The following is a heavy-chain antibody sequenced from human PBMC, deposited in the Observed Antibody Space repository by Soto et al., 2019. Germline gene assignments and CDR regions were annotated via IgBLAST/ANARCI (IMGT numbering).Heavy chain of an antibody. CDR2: ISSSSTYI. CDR1: GFSFTIYS. V-gene: IGHV3-21*01. D-gene: IGHD2-15*01. J-gene: IGHJ4*02. Sequence: PGGSLRLSCAASGFSFTIYSMNWVRQAPGKGLEWVSCISSSSTYIYYADSLKGRFSISRDNAKNSLYLQLNSLRAEDTAIYYCATGYCSGGNCHFDNWGQGTLVTVSS. CDR3: ATGYCSGGNCHFDN.